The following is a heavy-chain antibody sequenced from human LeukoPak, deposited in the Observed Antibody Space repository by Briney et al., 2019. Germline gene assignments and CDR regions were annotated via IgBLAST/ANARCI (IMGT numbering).Heavy chain of an antibody. Sequence: GGSLRLSCAASGFTFSSYSMNWVRQAPGKGLEWVSSISSGSSYIYYADSVKGRFTISRDNAKNSLYLQMNSLRAEDTAVYYCARGDVDTENDYWGQGTLVTVSS. CDR1: GFTFSSYS. CDR3: ARGDVDTENDY. D-gene: IGHD5-18*01. CDR2: ISSGSSYI. J-gene: IGHJ4*02. V-gene: IGHV3-21*01.